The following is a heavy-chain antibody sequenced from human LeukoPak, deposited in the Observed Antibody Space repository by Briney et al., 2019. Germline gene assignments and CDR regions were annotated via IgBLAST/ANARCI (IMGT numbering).Heavy chain of an antibody. CDR3: ARSYDSSGYYSFDC. J-gene: IGHJ4*02. CDR1: GFTFSSYA. Sequence: GGSLRLSCAASGFTFSSYAMSWVRQAPGKGLEWVSAISGSGGSTYYADSVKGRFTISRDNSKNTLSLQMNSLRGDDTAVYYCARSYDSSGYYSFDCWGQGTLVTVSS. CDR2: ISGSGGST. V-gene: IGHV3-23*01. D-gene: IGHD3-22*01.